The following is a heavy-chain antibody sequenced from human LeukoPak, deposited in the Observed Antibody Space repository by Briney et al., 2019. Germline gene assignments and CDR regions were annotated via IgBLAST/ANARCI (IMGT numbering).Heavy chain of an antibody. CDR2: INPNSGGT. Sequence: ASVKVSCKASGYTFTGYYMHWVRQAPGQGLEWMGWINPNSGGTNYAQKFQGRVTMTRDTSISTAYMELSRLRSDDTAVYYCARHLTMVWGVIDYWGQGTLVTVSS. D-gene: IGHD3-10*01. J-gene: IGHJ4*02. CDR3: ARHLTMVWGVIDY. V-gene: IGHV1-2*02. CDR1: GYTFTGYY.